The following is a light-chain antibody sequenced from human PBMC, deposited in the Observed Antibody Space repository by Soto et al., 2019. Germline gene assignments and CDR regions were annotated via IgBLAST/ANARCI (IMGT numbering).Light chain of an antibody. J-gene: IGKJ1*01. V-gene: IGKV3-11*01. CDR1: QSVSSY. Sequence: EIVLTQSTATLSLSPGERATLSCRASQSVSSYLAWYQQKPGQAPRLLIYDASNRATGIPARFSGSGSGTDFTLTISSLEPEDFAVYYCQQRSNWPWTFGQGTNVDI. CDR2: DAS. CDR3: QQRSNWPWT.